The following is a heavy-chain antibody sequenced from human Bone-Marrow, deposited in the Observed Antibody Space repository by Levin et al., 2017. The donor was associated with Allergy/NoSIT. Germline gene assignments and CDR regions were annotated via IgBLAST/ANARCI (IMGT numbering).Heavy chain of an antibody. Sequence: SETLSLTCTVSGGSISSSSYYWGWIRQPPGKGLEWIGSIYYSGSTYYNPSLKSRVTISVDTSKNQFSLKLSSVTAADTAVYYCRGGGKYSEYYYYGMDVWGQGTTVTVSS. D-gene: IGHD4-23*01. CDR1: GGSISSSSYY. J-gene: IGHJ6*02. CDR2: IYYSGST. CDR3: RGGGKYSEYYYYGMDV. V-gene: IGHV4-39*01.